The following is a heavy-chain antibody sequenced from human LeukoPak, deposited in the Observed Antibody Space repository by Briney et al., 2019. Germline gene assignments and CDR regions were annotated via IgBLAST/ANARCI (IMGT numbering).Heavy chain of an antibody. J-gene: IGHJ4*02. V-gene: IGHV3-21*01. D-gene: IGHD3-9*01. CDR3: ARAYSDDILTGSDY. CDR2: IRSSTSYS. CDR1: GFTFSSHS. Sequence: GGSLRLSCAASGFTFSSHSMNWVRQAPGKGLEWVSSIRSSTSYSNYADSVKGRFTISRGNPKNSPYLQMNSLRAEDTAVYYCARAYSDDILTGSDYWGQGTLVTVSS.